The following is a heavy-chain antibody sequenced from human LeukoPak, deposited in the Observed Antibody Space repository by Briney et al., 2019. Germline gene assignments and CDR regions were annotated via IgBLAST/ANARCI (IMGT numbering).Heavy chain of an antibody. CDR3: ARVGRGSSSLADFDY. CDR2: ISGSGGST. D-gene: IGHD6-13*01. Sequence: GGSLRLSCAASGFTFSSYAMSWVRQAPGKGLEWVSAISGSGGSTYYADSVKGRFTISRDNSKNTLYLQMNSLRAEDTAVYYCARVGRGSSSLADFDYWGQGTLVTVSS. J-gene: IGHJ4*02. V-gene: IGHV3-23*01. CDR1: GFTFSSYA.